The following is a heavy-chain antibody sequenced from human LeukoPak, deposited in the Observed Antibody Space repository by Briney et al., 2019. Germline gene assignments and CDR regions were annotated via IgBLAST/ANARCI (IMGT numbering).Heavy chain of an antibody. V-gene: IGHV1-58*02. J-gene: IGHJ4*02. D-gene: IGHD3-22*01. CDR1: GFTFTSSA. Sequence: SVKVSCKASGFTFTSSAMQWVRQARGQRLEWIGWIVVGSGNTNYAQKFQERVTITRDMSTSTAYMELGSLRSEDTAVYYCAADYYYDSSGYSNYWGQGTLVTVSS. CDR2: IVVGSGNT. CDR3: AADYYYDSSGYSNY.